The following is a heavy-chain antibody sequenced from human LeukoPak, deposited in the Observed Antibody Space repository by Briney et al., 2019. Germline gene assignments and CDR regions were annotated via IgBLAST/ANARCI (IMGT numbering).Heavy chain of an antibody. CDR3: ARGSTYYDSSGQVPFDY. CDR1: GYTFTSYD. D-gene: IGHD3-22*01. J-gene: IGHJ4*02. Sequence: ASVKVSCTASGYTFTSYDINWVRQATGQGLEWMGWMNPNSGNTGYAQKFQGRVTMTRNTSISTAYMELSSLRSEDTAVYYCARGSTYYDSSGQVPFDYWGQGTLVTVSS. V-gene: IGHV1-8*01. CDR2: MNPNSGNT.